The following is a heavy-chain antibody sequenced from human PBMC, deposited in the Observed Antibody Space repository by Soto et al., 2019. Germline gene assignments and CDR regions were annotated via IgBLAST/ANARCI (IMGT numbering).Heavy chain of an antibody. Sequence: SETLSLTCAVSGGSISSGGYSWSWIRQPPGKGLEWIGYIYHSGSTYYNPSLKSRVTISVDRSKNQFSLKLSSVTAADTAVYYCARGRSVGYYDSSGYYYGPDLFDYWGQGTLVTVSS. CDR3: ARGRSVGYYDSSGYYYGPDLFDY. D-gene: IGHD3-22*01. CDR1: GGSISSGGYS. J-gene: IGHJ4*02. V-gene: IGHV4-30-2*01. CDR2: IYHSGST.